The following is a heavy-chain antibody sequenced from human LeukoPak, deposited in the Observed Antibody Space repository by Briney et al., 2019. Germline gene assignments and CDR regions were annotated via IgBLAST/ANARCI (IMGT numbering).Heavy chain of an antibody. CDR3: ARLLMVRGITTFDY. Sequence: TSETLSLTCTVSGGSIRSSYYYWGWIRQPPGKGLEWIGSIYDSGSTYYNPSLKSRVTISVDTSKNQFSLKLNSVTAADTAVYYCARLLMVRGITTFDYWGQGTLVTVSS. J-gene: IGHJ4*02. V-gene: IGHV4-39*01. D-gene: IGHD3-10*01. CDR1: GGSIRSSYYY. CDR2: IYDSGST.